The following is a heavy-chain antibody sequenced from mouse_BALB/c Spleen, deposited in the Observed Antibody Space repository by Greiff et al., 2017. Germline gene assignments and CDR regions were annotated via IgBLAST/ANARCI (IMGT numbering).Heavy chain of an antibody. J-gene: IGHJ3*01. CDR2: IDPANGNT. CDR1: GFNIKDTY. V-gene: IGHV14-3*02. Sequence: VHVKQSGAELVKPGASVKLSCTASGFNIKDTYMHWVKQRPEQGLEWIGRIDPANGNTKYDPKFQGKATITADTSSNTAYLQLSSLTSEDTAVYYCARQLGLAYWGQGTLVTVSA. CDR3: ARQLGLAY. D-gene: IGHD3-1*01.